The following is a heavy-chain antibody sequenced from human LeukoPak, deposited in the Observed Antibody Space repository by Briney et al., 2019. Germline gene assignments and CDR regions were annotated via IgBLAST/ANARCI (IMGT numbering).Heavy chain of an antibody. V-gene: IGHV4-59*01. CDR2: IYYSGST. D-gene: IGHD1-26*01. CDR3: ARGSRLGSSYYYYYMDV. J-gene: IGHJ6*03. CDR1: ARSISRYY. Sequence: SETLSLTCTACARSISRYYWSWIRQPTGKGLEWLGYIYYSGSTNSNPSLKSRATISVDTSKNQFSLKLSSVTAADTAVYYCARGSRLGSSYYYYYMDVWGKGATVTGCS.